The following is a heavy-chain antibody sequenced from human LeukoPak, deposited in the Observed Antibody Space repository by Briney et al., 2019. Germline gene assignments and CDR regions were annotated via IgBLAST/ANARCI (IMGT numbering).Heavy chain of an antibody. CDR3: ARDLSGVTGYTYGRGIDY. J-gene: IGHJ4*02. D-gene: IGHD5-18*01. Sequence: GGSLRLSCAASGFTFSYYAMHWVRQAPGKGLEWVAHIKQDGSEKYYVDSAKGRFTISRDNAKNSLYLQMNSLRAEDTAVYYCARDLSGVTGYTYGRGIDYWGQGTLVTVSS. V-gene: IGHV3-7*01. CDR2: IKQDGSEK. CDR1: GFTFSYYA.